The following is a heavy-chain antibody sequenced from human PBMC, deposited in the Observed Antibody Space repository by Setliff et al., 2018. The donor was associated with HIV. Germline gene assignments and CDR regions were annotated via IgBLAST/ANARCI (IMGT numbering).Heavy chain of an antibody. D-gene: IGHD6-6*01. CDR3: AGPYSSSSYYYYHMDV. CDR1: GDSVSNGRYY. CDR2: IYTSRST. J-gene: IGHJ6*03. V-gene: IGHV4-61*09. Sequence: SETLSLTCTVSGDSVSNGRYYWSWIRRPAGKGLEWIGHIYTSRSTDYNPSLTSRVTISVDTSKNQFSLEMSSVTAAATAVYYCAGPYSSSSYYYYHMDVWGKGTAVTVSS.